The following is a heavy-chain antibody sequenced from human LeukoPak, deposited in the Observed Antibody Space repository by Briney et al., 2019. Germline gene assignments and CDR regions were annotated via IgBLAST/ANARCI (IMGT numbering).Heavy chain of an antibody. D-gene: IGHD5-18*01. Sequence: GGSLRLSCAASGFTFSSYWMHWVRQAPGKGLVWVSRINSDGSITSYADSVKGRFTISRDNSKNTLYLRMSSLRAEDTAVYYCVRYVDTSNRDNWFDPWGQGTLVTVS. CDR3: VRYVDTSNRDNWFDP. V-gene: IGHV3-74*01. J-gene: IGHJ5*02. CDR1: GFTFSSYW. CDR2: INSDGSIT.